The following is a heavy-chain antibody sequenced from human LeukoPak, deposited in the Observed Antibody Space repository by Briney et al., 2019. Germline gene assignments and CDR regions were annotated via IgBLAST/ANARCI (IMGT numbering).Heavy chain of an antibody. Sequence: AGGSLRLSCAASGFTFSSYAMSWVRQAPGKGLEWVSAISGSGGSTYYADSVKGRFTISRDNSKNTLYLQMNSLRAEDTAVYYCAKDLGGVYYYDSSGYYPYWGQGTLVTVSS. J-gene: IGHJ4*02. D-gene: IGHD3-22*01. CDR1: GFTFSSYA. CDR2: ISGSGGST. CDR3: AKDLGGVYYYDSSGYYPY. V-gene: IGHV3-23*01.